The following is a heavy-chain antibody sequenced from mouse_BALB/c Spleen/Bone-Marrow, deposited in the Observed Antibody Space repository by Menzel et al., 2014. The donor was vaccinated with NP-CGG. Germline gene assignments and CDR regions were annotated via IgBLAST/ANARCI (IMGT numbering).Heavy chain of an antibody. CDR3: ARGGRYDGAWFAY. Sequence: EVQLQQSGPELVKPGASVKMSCKASGYTFTSYVMHWVKQKPGQGLEWIGYINPYNDGTKYNEKFKGKATLTSDKSSSTAYMELSSLTSEGSAVYYCARGGRYDGAWFAYWGQGTLVTVSA. V-gene: IGHV1-14*01. J-gene: IGHJ3*01. CDR2: INPYNDGT. CDR1: GYTFTSYV. D-gene: IGHD2-14*01.